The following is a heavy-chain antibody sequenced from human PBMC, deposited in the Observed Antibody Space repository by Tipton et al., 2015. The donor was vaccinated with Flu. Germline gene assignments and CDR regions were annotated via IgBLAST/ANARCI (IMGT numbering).Heavy chain of an antibody. D-gene: IGHD6-13*01. J-gene: IGHJ5*02. V-gene: IGHV4-38-2*02. CDR2: IYHSGST. CDR1: GYSISSGYY. Sequence: TLSLTCAVSGYSISSGYYWGWIRQPPGKGLEWIGSIYHSGSTYYNPSLKSRVTISVDTSKNQFSLKLSSVTAADTAVYYCARDYEGIAAAGTRTNWFDPWGQGTLVTVSS. CDR3: ARDYEGIAAAGTRTNWFDP.